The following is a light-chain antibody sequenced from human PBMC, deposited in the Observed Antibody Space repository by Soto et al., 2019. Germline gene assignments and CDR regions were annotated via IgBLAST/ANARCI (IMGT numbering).Light chain of an antibody. CDR3: QQYNNWPPEVT. CDR2: GAS. Sequence: EIVMTQSPATLSVSPGERATLSCRASQSVSSNLAWYQQKPGHAPRLLIYGASTRATGIPARFSGSGSGTEFTLTISSLQSEDFAVYYCQQYNNWPPEVTFGQGTRLEIK. V-gene: IGKV3-15*01. CDR1: QSVSSN. J-gene: IGKJ5*01.